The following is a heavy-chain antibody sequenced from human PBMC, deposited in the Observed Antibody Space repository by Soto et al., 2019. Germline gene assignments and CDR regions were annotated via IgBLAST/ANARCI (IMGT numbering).Heavy chain of an antibody. V-gene: IGHV3-23*01. J-gene: IGHJ4*02. CDR1: GFTFSSYA. CDR2: ISGSGGST. Sequence: EVQLLESGGGLVQPGGSLRLSCAASGFTFSSYAMSWVRQAPGKGLEWVSAISGSGGSTYYAVSVKGRFTISRDKSKNTLYLQMNSLRAEDTAVYYCAKGLPEITRIVVGLFDYWGQGTLVTVSS. CDR3: AKGLPEITRIVVGLFDY. D-gene: IGHD3-22*01.